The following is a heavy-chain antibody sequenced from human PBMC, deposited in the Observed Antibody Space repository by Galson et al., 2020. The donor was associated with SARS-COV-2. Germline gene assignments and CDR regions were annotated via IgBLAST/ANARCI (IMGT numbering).Heavy chain of an antibody. J-gene: IGHJ6*02. CDR1: GGSISSGSYY. Sequence: SETLSLTCTVSGGSISSGSYYWSWIRQPAGKGLEWIGRIYTSGSTNYNPSLKSRVTISVDTSKNQFSLKLSSVTAADTAVYYCAREAGSPYYYYYDGMDVWGQGTTVTVSS. CDR3: AREAGSPYYYYYDGMDV. D-gene: IGHD3-10*01. CDR2: IYTSGST. V-gene: IGHV4-61*02.